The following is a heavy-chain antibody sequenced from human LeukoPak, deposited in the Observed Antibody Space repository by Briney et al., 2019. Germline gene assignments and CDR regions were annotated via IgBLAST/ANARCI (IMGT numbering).Heavy chain of an antibody. Sequence: GASVKVSCKASGYTFTGYYMHWVRQAPGQGLEWMGWINPNSGGTNYAQKFQGRVTMTRDTSISTAYMELSRLRCDDTAVYYCAREESEMATISLFDYWGQGTLVTVSS. V-gene: IGHV1-2*02. D-gene: IGHD5-24*01. CDR1: GYTFTGYY. J-gene: IGHJ4*02. CDR2: INPNSGGT. CDR3: AREESEMATISLFDY.